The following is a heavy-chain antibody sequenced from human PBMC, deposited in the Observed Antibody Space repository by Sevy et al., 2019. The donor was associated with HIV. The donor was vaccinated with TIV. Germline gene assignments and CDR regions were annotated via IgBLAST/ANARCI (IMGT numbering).Heavy chain of an antibody. CDR2: IYSGGST. CDR1: KFTVSSNY. V-gene: IGHV3-66*04. CDR3: ESHLEGTSHAFDI. J-gene: IGHJ3*02. Sequence: GGSLRLSCAASKFTVSSNYMSWVRQAPGKGLEWVSVIYSGGSTYYADSVKGRFTISRDNSKNTLYLQMNSLRAEDTAVYYCESHLEGTSHAFDIWGQGTMVTVSS. D-gene: IGHD1-1*01.